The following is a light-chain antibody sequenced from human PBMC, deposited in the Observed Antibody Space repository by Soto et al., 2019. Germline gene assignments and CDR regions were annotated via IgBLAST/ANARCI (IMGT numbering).Light chain of an antibody. Sequence: QSVLTQSPSVSAAPGQTVTISCAGGSSNIGMNYVSWYQHLPGTAPKLLIYEDHKRPSGIPDRFSGSKSATSATLDITGLQAGDEGDYYCGTWESSLNAGVFGGGTKLTVL. J-gene: IGLJ3*02. CDR2: EDH. V-gene: IGLV1-51*02. CDR1: SSNIGMNY. CDR3: GTWESSLNAGV.